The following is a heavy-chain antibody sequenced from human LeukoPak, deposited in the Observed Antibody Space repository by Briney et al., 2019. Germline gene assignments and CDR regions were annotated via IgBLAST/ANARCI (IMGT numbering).Heavy chain of an antibody. CDR3: ARDNYDFWSGYSNWFDP. V-gene: IGHV3-48*01. CDR2: ISSSSSTI. J-gene: IGHJ5*02. D-gene: IGHD3-3*01. CDR1: GYTFSSYS. Sequence: GGSLRLSCAASGYTFSSYSMNWVRQAPGKGLEWVSYISSSSSTIYYADSVKGRFTISRDNAKNSLYLQMNSLRAEDTAVYYCARDNYDFWSGYSNWFDPWGQGTLVTVSS.